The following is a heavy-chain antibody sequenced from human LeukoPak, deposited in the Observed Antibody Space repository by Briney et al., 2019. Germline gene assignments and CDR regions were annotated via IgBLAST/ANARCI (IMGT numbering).Heavy chain of an antibody. D-gene: IGHD6-19*01. CDR3: VSGSSGWLYFQH. CDR2: IYYSGST. J-gene: IGHJ1*01. Sequence: SETLSLTCTVSGGSIGSGGYYWSWIRQHPGKGLEWIGYIYYSGSTYYNPSLKSRVTISVDTSKNQFSLKLSSVTAADTAVYYCVSGSSGWLYFQHWGQGTLVTVSS. V-gene: IGHV4-31*03. CDR1: GGSIGSGGYY.